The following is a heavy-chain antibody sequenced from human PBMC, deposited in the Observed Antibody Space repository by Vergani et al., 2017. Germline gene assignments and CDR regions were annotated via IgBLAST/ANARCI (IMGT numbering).Heavy chain of an antibody. D-gene: IGHD2-15*01. CDR2: IWYDGSNK. J-gene: IGHJ3*02. CDR3: ARDFVVVVAATPDAFDI. Sequence: QVQLVESGGGVVQPGRSLRLSCAASGFTFSSYGMHWVRQAPGKGLEWVAVIWYDGSNKYYADSVKGRFTISRDNSKNTLYLQMNSLRAEDTAVYYCARDFVVVVAATPDAFDIWGQGTMVTVSS. V-gene: IGHV3-33*01. CDR1: GFTFSSYG.